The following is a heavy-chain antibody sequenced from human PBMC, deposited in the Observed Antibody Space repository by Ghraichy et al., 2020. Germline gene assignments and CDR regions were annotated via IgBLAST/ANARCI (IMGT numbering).Heavy chain of an antibody. J-gene: IGHJ1*01. CDR1: GFIFNKYA. D-gene: IGHD6-19*01. V-gene: IGHV3-33*01. CDR2: IWFDGSNY. CDR3: ARVAVDNREEYFQL. Sequence: GESLNISCAASGFIFNKYAMHWVRQAPGKGLEWVAVIWFDGSNYSYGDSVKGRFTISRDNSKNTLYLHMNALRAEDTAVYYCARVAVDNREEYFQLWGQGTLVTVSS.